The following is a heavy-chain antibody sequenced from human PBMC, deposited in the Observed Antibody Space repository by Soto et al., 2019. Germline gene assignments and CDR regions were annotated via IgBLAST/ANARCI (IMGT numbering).Heavy chain of an antibody. J-gene: IGHJ4*02. Sequence: SETLSLTCTVSGDSISSYYWSWIRQPPGKGLEWIGYIYYSGSTNYNPSLKCRVTISVDTSKNQFSLKLSSVTAADTAVYYCARRATTVFDYWGQGTLVTVSS. CDR2: IYYSGST. CDR1: GDSISSYY. D-gene: IGHD4-17*01. CDR3: ARRATTVFDY. V-gene: IGHV4-59*01.